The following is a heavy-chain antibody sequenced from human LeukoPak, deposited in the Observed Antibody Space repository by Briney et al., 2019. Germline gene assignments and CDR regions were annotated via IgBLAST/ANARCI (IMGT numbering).Heavy chain of an antibody. CDR2: INHSGNT. CDR1: GGSFSDYY. D-gene: IGHD2-8*01. CDR3: ASSGQCTNGLCRDVGYMDV. Sequence: SETLSLTCAVYGGSFSDYYWTWIRQPPGKGLEWIGEINHSGNTNYNPSLKSRVTISMHTSKNQLSLKLNSVTAADTAVYYCASSGQCTNGLCRDVGYMDVWGKGTTVTVSS. J-gene: IGHJ6*03. V-gene: IGHV4-34*01.